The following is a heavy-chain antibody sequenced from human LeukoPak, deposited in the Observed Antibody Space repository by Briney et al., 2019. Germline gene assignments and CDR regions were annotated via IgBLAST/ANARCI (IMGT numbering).Heavy chain of an antibody. D-gene: IGHD2-15*01. CDR3: ARGRYCSADICSGGDAFDI. V-gene: IGHV4-4*07. Sequence: SETLSLTCTVSGGSINNHYWSWIRQPAGKGLEWIGRIYTRGSTNYNPPLKSRVTMSVDTSKNQFSLKLSSVTAADTAVYYCARGRYCSADICSGGDAFDIWGQGTMVSVSS. CDR2: IYTRGST. J-gene: IGHJ3*02. CDR1: GGSINNHY.